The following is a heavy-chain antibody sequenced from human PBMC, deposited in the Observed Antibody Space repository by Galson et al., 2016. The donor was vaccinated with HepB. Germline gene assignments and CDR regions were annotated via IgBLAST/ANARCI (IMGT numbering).Heavy chain of an antibody. J-gene: IGHJ4*02. CDR2: ITDTGGSA. CDR1: GFTFTSYA. CDR3: AKDLGFLVGATDY. V-gene: IGHV3-23*01. Sequence: SLRLSCAASGFTFTSYAMSWVRQAPGKGLEWVSSITDTGGSAYYADAVKGRFTISRDNSKNTLYLQMNSLRVEDTAAYYRAKDLGFLVGATDYWGQGALVTVSS. D-gene: IGHD1-26*01.